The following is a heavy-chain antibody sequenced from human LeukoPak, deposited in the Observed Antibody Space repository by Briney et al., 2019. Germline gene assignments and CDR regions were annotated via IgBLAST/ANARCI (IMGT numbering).Heavy chain of an antibody. CDR3: ANGWSPDY. CDR1: GFTFSGHA. J-gene: IGHJ4*02. CDR2: ISGSGGST. Sequence: AGGSLGLSCAASGFTFSGHAKSWGRQDPGKGLEWVSAISGSGGSTYYADSVKGRFTISRDNSKNTLYLQMNSLRAEDTAVYHCANGWSPDYWGRGTLVTVSS. V-gene: IGHV3-23*01. D-gene: IGHD2-15*01.